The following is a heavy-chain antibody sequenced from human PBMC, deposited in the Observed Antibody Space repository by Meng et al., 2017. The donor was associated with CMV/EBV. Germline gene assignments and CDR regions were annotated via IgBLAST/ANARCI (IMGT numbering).Heavy chain of an antibody. CDR3: AKPDDSSGYYQAHDAFDI. CDR2: IRYDGSNK. D-gene: IGHD3-22*01. Sequence: TFSSYGMHWVRQAPGKGLEWVAFIRYDGSNKYYADSVKGRFTISRDNSKNTLYLQMNSLRAEDTAVYYCAKPDDSSGYYQAHDAFDIWGQGTMVTVSS. J-gene: IGHJ3*02. V-gene: IGHV3-30*02. CDR1: TFSSYG.